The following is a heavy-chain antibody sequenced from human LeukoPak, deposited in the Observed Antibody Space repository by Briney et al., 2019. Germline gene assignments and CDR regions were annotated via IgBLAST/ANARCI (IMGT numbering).Heavy chain of an antibody. J-gene: IGHJ4*02. D-gene: IGHD2-2*01. Sequence: GSLRLSCEASGFAFSDYAMSWVRQAPGKGLEWVSTISSTARATHYADSVKGRFAISRDNSKNTLFLQVNSLRAEDTAIYYCAKTTSQYCNSYSCFNPQFDYWGQGTLVTVSS. CDR1: GFAFSDYA. CDR3: AKTTSQYCNSYSCFNPQFDY. V-gene: IGHV3-23*01. CDR2: ISSTARAT.